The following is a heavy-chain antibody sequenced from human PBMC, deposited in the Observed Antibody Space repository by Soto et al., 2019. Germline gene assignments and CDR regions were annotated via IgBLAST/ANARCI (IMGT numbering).Heavy chain of an antibody. CDR1: GGTFSTYA. Sequence: QVQLVQSGAEVKKPESSVKVSCKAPGGTFSTYAISWVRQAPGQVLEWMGGIIPMFGTANYAQRFQDRVTITPAESTNTGDLELRSLRSEDTAVYFCASGIQLWLRRINNGYSGWGQGTLVTVSS. J-gene: IGHJ4*02. CDR3: ASGIQLWLRRINNGYSG. CDR2: IIPMFGTA. V-gene: IGHV1-69*05. D-gene: IGHD5-18*01.